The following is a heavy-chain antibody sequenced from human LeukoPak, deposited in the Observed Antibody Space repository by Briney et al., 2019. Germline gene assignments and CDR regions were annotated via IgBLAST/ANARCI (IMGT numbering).Heavy chain of an antibody. V-gene: IGHV1-69*01. CDR3: ARDRSGSDYYYYRDL. CDR1: GGTFSSYA. D-gene: IGHD3-3*01. Sequence: SLKVSCKASGGTFSSYAISWVRQAPGQGLEWMGGIIPIFGTANYAQKFQGRVTITADESTSIAYMELSSLRSEDTAVYYCARDRSGSDYYYYRDLWGKGTRVSVSS. CDR2: IIPIFGTA. J-gene: IGHJ6*03.